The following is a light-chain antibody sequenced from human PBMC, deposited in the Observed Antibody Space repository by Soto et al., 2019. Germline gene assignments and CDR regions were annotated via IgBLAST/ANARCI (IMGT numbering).Light chain of an antibody. CDR1: SSNIGAGYD. Sequence: QSVLTQPPSVSGAPGQRVTISCTGSSSNIGAGYDVHWYQQLPGTAPKLLIYGNSNRPSGVPDRFSGSKSGTSASLAISGLRSEDEADYHCAAWDDSLNGPVFGGGTKLTVL. J-gene: IGLJ3*02. V-gene: IGLV1-40*01. CDR2: GNS. CDR3: AAWDDSLNGPV.